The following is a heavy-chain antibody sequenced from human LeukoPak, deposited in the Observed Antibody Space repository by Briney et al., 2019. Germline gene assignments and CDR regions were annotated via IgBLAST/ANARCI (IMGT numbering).Heavy chain of an antibody. Sequence: SETLSLTCTVSGGSISSSSYYWGWIRQPPGKGLEWIGSIYYSGSINYNPSLESRVTISVDTSKNQFSLKLSSVTAADTAVYYCARHSSGWYGYYFDYWGQGTLVTVSS. CDR2: IYYSGSI. J-gene: IGHJ4*02. D-gene: IGHD6-19*01. CDR1: GGSISSSSYY. CDR3: ARHSSGWYGYYFDY. V-gene: IGHV4-39*01.